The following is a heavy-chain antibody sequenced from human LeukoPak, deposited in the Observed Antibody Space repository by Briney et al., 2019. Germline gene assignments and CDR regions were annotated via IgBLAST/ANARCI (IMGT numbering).Heavy chain of an antibody. J-gene: IGHJ6*02. Sequence: SVKVSCKASGGTFSSYAISWVRQAPGQGLEWMGRIIPILGIANYAQKFQGKVTITADKSTSTAYMELSSLRSEDTAVYYCARVGCSSTSCYGYYYYGMDVWGQGTTVTVSS. CDR3: ARVGCSSTSCYGYYYYGMDV. CDR1: GGTFSSYA. V-gene: IGHV1-69*04. D-gene: IGHD2-2*01. CDR2: IIPILGIA.